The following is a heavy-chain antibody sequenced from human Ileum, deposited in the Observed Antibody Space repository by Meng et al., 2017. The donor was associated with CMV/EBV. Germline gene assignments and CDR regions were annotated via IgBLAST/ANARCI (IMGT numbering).Heavy chain of an antibody. CDR3: TTGSVYSPPGQFHQ. D-gene: IGHD3-22*01. V-gene: IGHV4-4*02. Sequence: VSGGSISRANWWTWVRQTPGKGLEWIGEVYRGGNAMYNPSLQSRLTISVDDSTNQVSLRLRSVTAADTAMYYCTTGSVYSPPGQFHQWGQGTLVTVSS. J-gene: IGHJ4*02. CDR2: VYRGGNA. CDR1: GGSISRANW.